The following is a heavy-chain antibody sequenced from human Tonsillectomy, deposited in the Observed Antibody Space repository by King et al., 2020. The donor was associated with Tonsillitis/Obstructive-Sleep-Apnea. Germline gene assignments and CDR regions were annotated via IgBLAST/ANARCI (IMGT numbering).Heavy chain of an antibody. CDR3: ARQSMDV. Sequence: VQLVESGAEVKKPGESLRISCKGSGYNFTIYWITWVRQMPGKGLEWMGRIDPSASYTKYSPSFQGHVTMSADKSITPAYLQWSSLKASDTATYYCARQSMDVWGQGTTVTVSS. CDR1: GYNFTIYW. CDR2: IDPSASYT. J-gene: IGHJ6*02. V-gene: IGHV5-10-1*03.